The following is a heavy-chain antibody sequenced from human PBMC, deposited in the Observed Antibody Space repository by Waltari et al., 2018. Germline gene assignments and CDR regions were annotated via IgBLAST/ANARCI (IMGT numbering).Heavy chain of an antibody. CDR3: AGKIPTYYYDSSGYRPDY. CDR2: IYYSGST. J-gene: IGHJ4*02. D-gene: IGHD3-22*01. V-gene: IGHV4-39*07. CDR1: GGSISSSSYY. Sequence: QLQLQESGPGLVKPSETLSLTCTVSGGSISSSSYYWGWLRQPPGKGLEWIGSIYYSGSTYYNPSLKSRVTISVDTSKNQFSLKLSSVTAADTAVYYCAGKIPTYYYDSSGYRPDYWGQGTLVTVSS.